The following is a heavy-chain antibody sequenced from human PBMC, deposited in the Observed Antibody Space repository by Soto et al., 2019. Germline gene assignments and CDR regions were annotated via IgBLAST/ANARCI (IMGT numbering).Heavy chain of an antibody. J-gene: IGHJ3*02. CDR3: TRDGRRGADAFDI. CDR1: GFTFSNAW. Sequence: ESGGGLVKPGGSLRLSCAASGFTFSNAWMNWVRQAPGKGLEWVGRIKSKTDGGTTDYAAPVKGRLTISRDDSKNTLYLQMNSLKTEDTAVYYCTRDGRRGADAFDIWGQGTMVTVSS. V-gene: IGHV3-15*07. D-gene: IGHD1-26*01. CDR2: IKSKTDGGTT.